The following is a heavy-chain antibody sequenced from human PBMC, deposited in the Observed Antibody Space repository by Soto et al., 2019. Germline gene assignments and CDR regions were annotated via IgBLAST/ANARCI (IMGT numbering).Heavy chain of an antibody. CDR1: GGSISSSSYY. CDR2: IYYSGST. V-gene: IGHV4-39*01. Sequence: PSETLSLTCTVSGGSISSSSYYWGWIRQPPGKGLEWIGSIYYSGSTYYNPSLKSRVTISVDTSKNQFSLKLSSVTAADTAVYYCARLSITMVPGSYITTYNWFDPWGQGTLVTVSS. J-gene: IGHJ5*02. D-gene: IGHD3-10*01. CDR3: ARLSITMVPGSYITTYNWFDP.